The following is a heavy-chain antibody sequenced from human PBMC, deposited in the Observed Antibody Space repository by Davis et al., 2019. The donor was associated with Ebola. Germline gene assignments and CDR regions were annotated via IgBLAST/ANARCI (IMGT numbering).Heavy chain of an antibody. CDR2: INHSGST. CDR3: ARGGYCSSTSCYNWFDP. D-gene: IGHD2-2*01. Sequence: PSETLSLTCAVYGGSFSGYYWSWIRQPPGKGLERIGEINHSGSTNYNPSLKSRVTISVDTSKNQFSLKLSSVTAADTAVYYCARGGYCSSTSCYNWFDPWGQGTLVTVSS. CDR1: GGSFSGYY. V-gene: IGHV4-34*01. J-gene: IGHJ5*02.